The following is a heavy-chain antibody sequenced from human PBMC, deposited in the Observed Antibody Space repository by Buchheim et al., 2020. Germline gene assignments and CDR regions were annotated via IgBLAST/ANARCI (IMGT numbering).Heavy chain of an antibody. D-gene: IGHD2-2*01. Sequence: QVQLQQWGAGLLKPSETLSLTCAVYGGSFSGYYWSWIRQPPGKGLEWIGEINHSGSTNYNPSLKSAVTISVDTSKNQFSLKLSSVTAADTAVYYCARSSRGIVVVPAAMGNHFDYWGQGTL. CDR1: GGSFSGYY. CDR3: ARSSRGIVVVPAAMGNHFDY. CDR2: INHSGST. J-gene: IGHJ4*02. V-gene: IGHV4-34*01.